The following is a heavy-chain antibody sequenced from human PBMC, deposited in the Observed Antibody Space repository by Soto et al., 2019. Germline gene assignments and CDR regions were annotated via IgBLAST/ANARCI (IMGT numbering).Heavy chain of an antibody. CDR2: ISGSGGST. J-gene: IGHJ4*02. CDR3: AKGITFGGVLGEGGY. D-gene: IGHD3-16*02. V-gene: IGHV3-23*01. CDR1: GFTFSSYA. Sequence: EVQLLESGGGLVQPGGSLRLSCAASGFTFSSYAMSWFRQAPGKGLEWVSAISGSGGSTYYADSVKGRFTISRDNSKNTLYVQMNSLRAEDTAVYYCAKGITFGGVLGEGGYWGQGTLVTVSS.